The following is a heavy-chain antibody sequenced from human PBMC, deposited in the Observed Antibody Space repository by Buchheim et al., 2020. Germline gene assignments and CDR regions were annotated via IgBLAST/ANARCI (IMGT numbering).Heavy chain of an antibody. Sequence: QVQLVQSGAEVKKPGASVKVSCKASGYTFTSYYMHWVRQAPGQGLEWMGIINPSGGSTSYAQKFQGRVTMTRDTSTSTVYMELSSLRSEDTAVYYCARVGTIGELTLDNWFDPWGQGTL. D-gene: IGHD3-10*01. CDR3: ARVGTIGELTLDNWFDP. CDR2: INPSGGST. J-gene: IGHJ5*02. V-gene: IGHV1-46*01. CDR1: GYTFTSYY.